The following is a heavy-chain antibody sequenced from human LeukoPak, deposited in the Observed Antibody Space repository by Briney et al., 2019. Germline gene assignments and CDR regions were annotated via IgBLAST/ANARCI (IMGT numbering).Heavy chain of an antibody. D-gene: IGHD2-15*01. Sequence: SETLSLTCSVSGGSISSSGYYWGWIRQPPGRGLEWIGSIYYSGSTFSNPSLKSRVITSIDTSKNQFSLKLTSVTAADTAVYYCARGYCSGGSCYWGDYWGQGTLVTVSS. J-gene: IGHJ4*02. CDR2: IYYSGST. V-gene: IGHV4-39*07. CDR3: ARGYCSGGSCYWGDY. CDR1: GGSISSSGYY.